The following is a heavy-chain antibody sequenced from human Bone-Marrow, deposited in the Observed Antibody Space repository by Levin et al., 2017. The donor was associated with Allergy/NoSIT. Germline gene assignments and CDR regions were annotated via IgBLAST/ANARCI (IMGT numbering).Heavy chain of an antibody. CDR3: ARDRGWPPQDARFDP. Sequence: PGGSLRLSCAASGFIFSDFGMSWVRQAPGKGLEWVSSVSSHSDLIYYAPSMKGRFTISRDNAKNSLYLQMMSLTDEDAGVYYCARDRGWPPQDARFDPWGQGTRVIVSS. CDR1: GFIFSDFG. J-gene: IGHJ5*02. D-gene: IGHD3-10*01. V-gene: IGHV3-21*01. CDR2: VSSHSDLI.